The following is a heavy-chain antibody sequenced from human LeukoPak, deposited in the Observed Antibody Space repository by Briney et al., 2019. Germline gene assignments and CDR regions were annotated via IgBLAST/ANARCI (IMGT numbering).Heavy chain of an antibody. Sequence: SVKVSCKASGGTFSSYAISWVRQAPGQGLEWMGGIIPIFGTANYAQKFQGRVTITTDESTSTAYMELSSLRSEDTAVYYCASSMVVTFNWFDPWGQGTLVTVSS. J-gene: IGHJ5*02. CDR3: ASSMVVTFNWFDP. CDR1: GGTFSSYA. D-gene: IGHD4/OR15-4a*01. CDR2: IIPIFGTA. V-gene: IGHV1-69*05.